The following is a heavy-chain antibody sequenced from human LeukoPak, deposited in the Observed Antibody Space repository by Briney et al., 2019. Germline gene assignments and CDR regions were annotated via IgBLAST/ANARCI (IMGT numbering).Heavy chain of an antibody. CDR3: ARDRTGTTAYYYGMDV. Sequence: PGGSLRLSCAASGFTVSSNYMSWVRQAPGKGLEWVSVIYSGGSTYYADSVKGRFTISRDNSKNTLYLQMNSLRAEDTAVYYCARDRTGTTAYYYGMDVWGQGTTVTVSS. J-gene: IGHJ6*02. CDR2: IYSGGST. V-gene: IGHV3-53*01. CDR1: GFTVSSNY. D-gene: IGHD1-7*01.